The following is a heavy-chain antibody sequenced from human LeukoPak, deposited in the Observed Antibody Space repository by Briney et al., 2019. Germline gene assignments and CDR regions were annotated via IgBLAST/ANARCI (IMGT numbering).Heavy chain of an antibody. CDR2: INWNGGST. Sequence: SGGSLRLSCAASGFTFDDYGMSWVRQAPGKGLEWVSGINWNGGSTGYADSVTGRFTISRDNAKNSLYLQMNSLRAEDTALYYCAREGLREYYYYYMDVWGKGTTVTVSS. CDR1: GFTFDDYG. V-gene: IGHV3-20*04. J-gene: IGHJ6*03. CDR3: AREGLREYYYYYMDV. D-gene: IGHD4-17*01.